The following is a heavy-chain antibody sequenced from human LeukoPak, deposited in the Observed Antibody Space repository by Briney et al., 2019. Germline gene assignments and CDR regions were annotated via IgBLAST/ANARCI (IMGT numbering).Heavy chain of an antibody. V-gene: IGHV1-69*05. J-gene: IGHJ5*02. CDR3: ARGVGVGATPWFDP. Sequence: ASVKVSCKASGGTFSSYAISWVRQAPGQGLEWMGGIIPIFGTANYAQKFQGRVTITTDESTSTAYMELSSLRSEDTAVYYCARGVGVGATPWFDPWGQGTLVTVSS. CDR1: GGTFSSYA. D-gene: IGHD1-26*01. CDR2: IIPIFGTA.